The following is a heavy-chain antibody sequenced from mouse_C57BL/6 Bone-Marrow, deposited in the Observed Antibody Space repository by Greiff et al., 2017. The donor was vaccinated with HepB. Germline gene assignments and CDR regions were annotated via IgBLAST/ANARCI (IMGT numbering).Heavy chain of an antibody. CDR2: IYPGDGDT. CDR1: GYAFSSSW. Sequence: QVQLQQSGPELVKPGASVKISCKASGYAFSSSWMNWVKQRPGKGLEWIGRIYPGDGDTNYNGKFKGKATLTADKSSSTAYMQLSSLTSEDSAVYFCARGGYVDVWGTGTTVTVSS. V-gene: IGHV1-82*01. CDR3: ARGGYVDV. J-gene: IGHJ1*03.